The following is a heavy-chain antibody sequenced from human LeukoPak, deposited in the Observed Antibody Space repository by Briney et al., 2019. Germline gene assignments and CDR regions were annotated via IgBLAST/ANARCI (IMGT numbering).Heavy chain of an antibody. D-gene: IGHD5-18*01. J-gene: IGHJ4*02. CDR1: GDSISSSNW. Sequence: SGTLSLTCGVSGDSISSSNWWSWVRQPPGKGLEWIAEIYHSGSTNYNPSLKSRVSISVDKSKNQFSLKVTSVTAADTAVYYCARVSRRMGYSYAHFDYWGQGTLVTVSS. V-gene: IGHV4-4*02. CDR2: IYHSGST. CDR3: ARVSRRMGYSYAHFDY.